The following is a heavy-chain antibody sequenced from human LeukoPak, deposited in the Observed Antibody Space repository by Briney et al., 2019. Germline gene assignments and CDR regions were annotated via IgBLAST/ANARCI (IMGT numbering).Heavy chain of an antibody. CDR2: IKQDGGEK. D-gene: IGHD2-15*01. CDR1: GFAFSSYW. Sequence: GGSLRLSCVASGFAFSSYWMSWVRQAPGKGLEWVANIKQDGGEKYYVDSVKGRFTISRDNAKNSLYLQMNSLRDEDTAVYYCTRDTGCSGGTCYSFYDYWGQGTLVTVSS. V-gene: IGHV3-7*01. CDR3: TRDTGCSGGTCYSFYDY. J-gene: IGHJ4*02.